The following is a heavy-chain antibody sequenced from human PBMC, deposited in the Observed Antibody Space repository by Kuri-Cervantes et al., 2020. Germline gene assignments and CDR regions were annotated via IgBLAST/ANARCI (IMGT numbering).Heavy chain of an antibody. Sequence: SLKISCEASGFTFDDYAMRWVRQAPGKGLEWVSGISWNSGSIGYADSVKGRFTISSDNAKTSLYLQMNSLRAEDTALYYCAKYILGIAAAGCMAVWGQGTTVTVSS. CDR3: AKYILGIAAAGCMAV. J-gene: IGHJ6*02. CDR1: GFTFDDYA. V-gene: IGHV3-9*01. CDR2: ISWNSGSI. D-gene: IGHD6-13*01.